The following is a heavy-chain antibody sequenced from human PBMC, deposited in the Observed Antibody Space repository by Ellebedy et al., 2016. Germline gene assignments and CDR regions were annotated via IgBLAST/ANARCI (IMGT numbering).Heavy chain of an antibody. CDR1: GFTFSSNA. V-gene: IGHV3-23*01. Sequence: GGSLRLXCTVSGFTFSSNAMAWVRQPPGKGLEWVSGICASGRSSWNIDSVRGRFIISKDNYNNILYLQMNSLRAEDTATYFWAKYIGDFLGDSWGPGTLVSVSS. CDR2: ICASGRSS. J-gene: IGHJ4*02. D-gene: IGHD3-16*01. CDR3: AKYIGDFLGDS.